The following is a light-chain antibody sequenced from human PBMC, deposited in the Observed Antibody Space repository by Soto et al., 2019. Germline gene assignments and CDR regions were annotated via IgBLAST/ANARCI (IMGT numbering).Light chain of an antibody. CDR2: KAS. Sequence: DVEMTQSPSTLPTSIGDRVTINCRASQTGSNWLAWYQQKPGKAPKLLVYKASRLESGVSSRFSARGSGTDFTLAINSLQSDDFATYFCQQYSKESTFGQGTKLEIK. CDR1: QTGSNW. J-gene: IGKJ2*01. V-gene: IGKV1-5*03. CDR3: QQYSKEST.